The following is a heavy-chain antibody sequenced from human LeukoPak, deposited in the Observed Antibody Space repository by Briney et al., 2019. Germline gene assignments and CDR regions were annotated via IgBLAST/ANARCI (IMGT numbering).Heavy chain of an antibody. CDR2: INPNSGGT. CDR3: ARDLSMTMVVTRDALDI. D-gene: IGHD4-23*01. V-gene: IGHV1-2*06. Sequence: ASVKVSCXASGYSFTGYYMHWVRQAPRQGLEWMGRINPNSGGTNYAQKFQGRVTMTRDTSISTAYMELSSLRSDDTAVYYCARDLSMTMVVTRDALDIWGQGTMVTVSS. J-gene: IGHJ3*02. CDR1: GYSFTGYY.